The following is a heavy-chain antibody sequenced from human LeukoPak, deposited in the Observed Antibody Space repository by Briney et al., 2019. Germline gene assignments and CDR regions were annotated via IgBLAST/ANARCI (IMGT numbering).Heavy chain of an antibody. CDR3: ARIGVAARPIDY. V-gene: IGHV3-21*01. CDR1: GFTFSSYA. CDR2: ISSSSYI. Sequence: GGSLRLSCAASGFTFSSYAMSWVRQAPGKGLEWVSSISSSSYIYYADSVKGRFTISRDNAKNSLYLQMNSLRAEDTAVYYCARIGVAARPIDYWGQGTLVTVSS. D-gene: IGHD6-6*01. J-gene: IGHJ4*02.